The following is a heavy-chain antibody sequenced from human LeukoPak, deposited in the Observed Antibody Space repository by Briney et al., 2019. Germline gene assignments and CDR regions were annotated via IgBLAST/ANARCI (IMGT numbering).Heavy chain of an antibody. V-gene: IGHV1-69*02. CDR2: IIPILGIA. Sequence: GASVKVSCKASGGTFSSYTISWVRQAPGQGLEWMGRIIPILGIATYAQKFQGRVTITADKSTSTAYMELSSLRSEDTAVYYCATAGYYYDSSGYCFDYWGQGTLVTVSS. CDR3: ATAGYYYDSSGYCFDY. J-gene: IGHJ4*02. D-gene: IGHD3-22*01. CDR1: GGTFSSYT.